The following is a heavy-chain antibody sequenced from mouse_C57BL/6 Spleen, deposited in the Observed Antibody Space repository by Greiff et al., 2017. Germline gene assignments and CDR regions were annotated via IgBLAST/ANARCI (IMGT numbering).Heavy chain of an antibody. Sequence: EVQLQESEGGLVQPGSSMKLSCTASGFTFSDYYMAWVRQVPEKGLEWVANINYDGSSTYYLDSLKSRFIISRDNAKNILYLQMSSLKSEDTATYYCARAYYGSSHWYFDVWGTGTTVTVSS. CDR1: GFTFSDYY. V-gene: IGHV5-16*01. CDR3: ARAYYGSSHWYFDV. CDR2: INYDGSST. J-gene: IGHJ1*03. D-gene: IGHD1-1*01.